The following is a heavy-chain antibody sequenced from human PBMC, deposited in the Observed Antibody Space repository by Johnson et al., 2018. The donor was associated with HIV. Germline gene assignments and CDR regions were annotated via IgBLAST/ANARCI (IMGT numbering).Heavy chain of an antibody. CDR1: GFTFSSYA. Sequence: QVQLVESGGGVVQPGRSLRLSCAASGFTFSSYAMHWVRHAPGKGLEWVAVISYDGSNKYYADSVKGRFTISRDNSKNTLYLQMNSLRAEDTAVYYCAREYSSLGQVAFNIWGKGTMVTVSS. J-gene: IGHJ3*02. V-gene: IGHV3-30*04. CDR3: AREYSSLGQVAFNI. CDR2: ISYDGSNK. D-gene: IGHD6-6*01.